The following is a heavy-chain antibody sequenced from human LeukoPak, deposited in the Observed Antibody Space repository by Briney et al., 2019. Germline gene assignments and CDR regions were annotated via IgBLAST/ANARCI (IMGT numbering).Heavy chain of an antibody. Sequence: GGSLRLSCAASGFTFSSYWMHWVRQAPGKGLVWVSRINSDGSSASYADSVKGRFTISRDNAKNTLYLQMNSLRAEDTAVYYCARVGDYGDYVGAFDIWGQGTMVTVSS. D-gene: IGHD4-17*01. CDR1: GFTFSSYW. CDR2: INSDGSSA. V-gene: IGHV3-74*01. CDR3: ARVGDYGDYVGAFDI. J-gene: IGHJ3*02.